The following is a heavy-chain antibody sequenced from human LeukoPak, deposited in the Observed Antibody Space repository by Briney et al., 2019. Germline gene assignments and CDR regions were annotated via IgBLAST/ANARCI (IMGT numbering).Heavy chain of an antibody. J-gene: IGHJ4*02. V-gene: IGHV3-23*01. Sequence: QSGGSLRLSCAASEFTFSIYAMSWVRQAPGKGLEWVSSITSRGEDTWYAGSVKGRFNISRDHSKNTLYLQMNSLKAEDTAVYYCTRDRPNYYGSDGHYYRRNGDYWGQGTLVTVSS. CDR2: ITSRGEDT. CDR3: TRDRPNYYGSDGHYYRRNGDY. D-gene: IGHD3-22*01. CDR1: EFTFSIYA.